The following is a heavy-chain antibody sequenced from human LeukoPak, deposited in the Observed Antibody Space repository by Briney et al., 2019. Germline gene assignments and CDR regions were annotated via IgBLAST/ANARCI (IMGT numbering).Heavy chain of an antibody. CDR1: GGSISSYY. CDR3: ARVRPYYESLGLDAFNI. J-gene: IGHJ3*02. V-gene: IGHV4-4*07. D-gene: IGHD3-22*01. CDR2: IYTSGST. Sequence: SETLSLTCTVSGGSISSYYWSWIRQPAGKGLEWIGRIYTSGSTNYNPSLKSRVTMSVDTSKNQFSLKLSSVTAADTAVYYCARVRPYYESLGLDAFNIWGQGTMVTVSS.